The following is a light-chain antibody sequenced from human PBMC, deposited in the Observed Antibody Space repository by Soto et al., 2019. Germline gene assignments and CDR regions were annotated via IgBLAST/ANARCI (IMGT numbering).Light chain of an antibody. Sequence: DIQMTPSPSTLSASVVDRATIACRASQSISPWLAWFQQKPGKAPKLLIYDASTLESGVPSRFNGSGSGTEFTLTISGLQPDDFATYYCQQYNSYSRTFGQGTKVDIK. CDR3: QQYNSYSRT. V-gene: IGKV1-5*01. CDR1: QSISPW. J-gene: IGKJ1*01. CDR2: DAS.